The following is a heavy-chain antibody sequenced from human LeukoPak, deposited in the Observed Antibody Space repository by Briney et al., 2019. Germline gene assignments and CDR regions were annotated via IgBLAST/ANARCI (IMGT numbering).Heavy chain of an antibody. Sequence: QSGGSLRLSCAASGFTFSDHYMDWVRQAPGKGLEWVGRTRNKANRYTTEYAASVKGRFTISRDDPKNSLYLQLNSLKTEDTAVYYCARVDHSGSYSFDYWGQGTLVTVSS. J-gene: IGHJ4*02. CDR3: ARVDHSGSYSFDY. D-gene: IGHD1-26*01. V-gene: IGHV3-72*01. CDR2: TRNKANRYTT. CDR1: GFTFSDHY.